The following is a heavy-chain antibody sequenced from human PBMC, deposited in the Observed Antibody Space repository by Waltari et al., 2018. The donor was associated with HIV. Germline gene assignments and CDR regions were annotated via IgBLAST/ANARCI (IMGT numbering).Heavy chain of an antibody. CDR2: INPNSGGT. CDR1: GYTFTDYY. CDR3: ARDRHSNSHILGYYYGMDV. J-gene: IGHJ6*02. V-gene: IGHV1-2*02. D-gene: IGHD6-6*01. Sequence: QVQLVQSGAEVKKPGASVKVSCKASGYTFTDYYMHWVRQAPGQGLEWMGWINPNSGGTNYAQKFQGRVTMTRDTSISTAYMELSRLRSDDTAVYYCARDRHSNSHILGYYYGMDVWGQGTTVTVSS.